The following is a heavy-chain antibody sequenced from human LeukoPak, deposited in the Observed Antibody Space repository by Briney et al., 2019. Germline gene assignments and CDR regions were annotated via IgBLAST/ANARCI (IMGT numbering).Heavy chain of an antibody. D-gene: IGHD3-22*01. V-gene: IGHV4-39*07. CDR2: IYYSGST. Sequence: SETLSLTCTVSGGSISSSSYYWGWVRQPPGKGLEWIGSIYYSGSTYYNPSLKSRVTISVDTSKNQFSLKLSSVTAADTAVYYCARDGSMIVDFDYWGQGTLVTVSS. J-gene: IGHJ4*02. CDR3: ARDGSMIVDFDY. CDR1: GGSISSSSYY.